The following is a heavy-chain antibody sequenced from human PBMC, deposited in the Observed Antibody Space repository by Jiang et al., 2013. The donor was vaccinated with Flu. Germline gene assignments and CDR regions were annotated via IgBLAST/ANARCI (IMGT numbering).Heavy chain of an antibody. CDR3: AREAYSRSSLGDLDH. Sequence: SLTVSCAASGFMFSNYAMQWVRQAPGKGLEWVAVLSSNGGLKFYADSVKGRFTISRDNSKNILYLQMSSLRPEDTALYYCAREAYSRSSLGDLDHWGQGTLVTVSS. D-gene: IGHD6-6*01. CDR2: LSSNGGLK. CDR1: GFMFSNYA. V-gene: IGHV3-30*04. J-gene: IGHJ4*02.